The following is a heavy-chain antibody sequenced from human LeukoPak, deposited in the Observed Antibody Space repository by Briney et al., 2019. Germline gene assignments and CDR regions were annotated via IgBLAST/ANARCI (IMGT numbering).Heavy chain of an antibody. CDR1: GGSINNDY. J-gene: IGHJ6*03. Sequence: SETLSLTCTVSGGSINNDYWSWIRQPPGKGLEWIGYINFSGRINYNPSLKSRVTISGDTSKNQFSLRLSSMTAADTAVYYCARLRMVRGVHFYYYYYMDVWGKGTTVTISS. D-gene: IGHD3-10*01. CDR3: ARLRMVRGVHFYYYYYMDV. V-gene: IGHV4-59*01. CDR2: INFSGRI.